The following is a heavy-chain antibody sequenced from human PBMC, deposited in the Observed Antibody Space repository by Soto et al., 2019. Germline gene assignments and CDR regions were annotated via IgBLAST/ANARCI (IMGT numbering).Heavy chain of an antibody. J-gene: IGHJ4*02. Sequence: EVQLVESGGGLVQPGGSLRLSCAASGFTFSSYWMSWVRQAPGKGLEWVANIKQAGGEKYYVDSVKGRFAISRDNANNSLYLQMNRLRAEDTAVYYCGRVISLAVDSWGQGALVTVSS. V-gene: IGHV3-7*01. D-gene: IGHD3-22*01. CDR3: GRVISLAVDS. CDR1: GFTFSSYW. CDR2: IKQAGGEK.